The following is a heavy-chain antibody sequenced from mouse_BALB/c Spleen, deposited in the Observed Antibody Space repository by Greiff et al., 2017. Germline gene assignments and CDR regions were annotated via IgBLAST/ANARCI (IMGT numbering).Heavy chain of an antibody. V-gene: IGHV1S126*01. CDR2: IDPSDSET. CDR3: ASGIYYGNDY. Sequence: VQVVESGPQLVRPGASVKISCKASGYSFTSYWMHWVKQRPGQGLEWIGMIDPSDSETRLNQKFKDKATLTVDKSSSTAYMQLSSPTSEDSAVYYCASGIYYGNDYWGQGTTLTVSS. D-gene: IGHD2-1*01. CDR1: GYSFTSYW. J-gene: IGHJ2*01.